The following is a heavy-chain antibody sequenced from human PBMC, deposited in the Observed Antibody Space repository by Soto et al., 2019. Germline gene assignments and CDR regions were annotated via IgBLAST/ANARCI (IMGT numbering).Heavy chain of an antibody. V-gene: IGHV4-31*03. CDR2: IYYSGNT. J-gene: IGHJ4*02. CDR1: GGSINSGDYY. CDR3: ARHGHSSGFLDY. Sequence: SETLSLTCTVSGGSINSGDYYWGWIRQHPGKGLEWIGFIYYSGNTYYNPSLKSRVTISIDTSKNQFSLKLSSVTAADTAVYYCARHGHSSGFLDYWGQGTLVNVSS. D-gene: IGHD3-22*01.